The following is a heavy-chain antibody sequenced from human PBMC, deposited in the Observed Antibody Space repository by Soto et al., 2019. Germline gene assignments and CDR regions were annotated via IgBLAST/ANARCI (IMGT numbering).Heavy chain of an antibody. CDR1: GGSISSYY. D-gene: IGHD3-16*02. Sequence: SETLSLTCTVSGGSISSYYWSWIRQPPGKGLEWIGYIYYSGSTNYNPSLKSRVTISVDTSKNQFSLKLSSVTAADTAVYYCARERRDYDYVWGSYRASAFDIWGQGTMVTVS. V-gene: IGHV4-59*01. J-gene: IGHJ3*02. CDR3: ARERRDYDYVWGSYRASAFDI. CDR2: IYYSGST.